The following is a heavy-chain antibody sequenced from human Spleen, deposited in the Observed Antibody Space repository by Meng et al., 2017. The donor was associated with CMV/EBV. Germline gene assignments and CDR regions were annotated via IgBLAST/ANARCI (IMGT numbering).Heavy chain of an antibody. CDR3: ARDGSRRDIVVVPAAIHNYYGMDV. J-gene: IGHJ6*02. CDR2: ISGGGETI. Sequence: GGSLRLSCAASGFIFDDYGLNWVRQGPGKGLEWISYISGGGETIFYADSVKGRFTISRDSATNSLFLQMNSLRAEDTAVYYCARDGSRRDIVVVPAAIHNYYGMDVWGQGTTVTVSS. V-gene: IGHV3-48*03. D-gene: IGHD2-2*02. CDR1: GFIFDDYG.